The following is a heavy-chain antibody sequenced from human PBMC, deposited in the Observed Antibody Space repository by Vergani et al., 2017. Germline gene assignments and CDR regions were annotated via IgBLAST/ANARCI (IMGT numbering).Heavy chain of an antibody. CDR2: IIPILGIA. Sequence: QVQLVQSGAEVKKPGSSVKVSCKASGGTFSSYTISWVRQAPGQGLEWMGRIIPILGIANYAQKFQGRVTITADKSTCTAYMELSSLRSEDTAVYYCATAPRYCSSTSCYWYYYMDVWGKGTTVTVSS. CDR1: GGTFSSYT. D-gene: IGHD2-2*01. CDR3: ATAPRYCSSTSCYWYYYMDV. J-gene: IGHJ6*03. V-gene: IGHV1-69*02.